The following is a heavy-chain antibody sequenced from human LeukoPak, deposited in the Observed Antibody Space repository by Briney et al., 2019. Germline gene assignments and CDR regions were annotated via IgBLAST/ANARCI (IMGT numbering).Heavy chain of an antibody. J-gene: IGHJ4*02. CDR2: ISGNGAGT. CDR1: GFTFSRNA. Sequence: GGSLRLSCAASGFTFSRNAMNWVRQAPGKGLEWVASISGNGAGTYYAVSVKGRFNISRDNSKNTLYLQMNSLRTEDTAVYYCAKDANYFHSGSYLIPFDFWGQGTLVTVSS. V-gene: IGHV3-23*01. CDR3: AKDANYFHSGSYLIPFDF. D-gene: IGHD1-26*01.